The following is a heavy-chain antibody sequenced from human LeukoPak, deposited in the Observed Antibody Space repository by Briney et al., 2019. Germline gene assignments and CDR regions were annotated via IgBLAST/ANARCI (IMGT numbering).Heavy chain of an antibody. D-gene: IGHD3-22*01. CDR3: GKGINYYDNSGYLKH. J-gene: IGHJ4*02. Sequence: GGSLRLSCAASGFTFSSYSMNWVRQAPGRGLEWVATIGGAGTTTFYADSVKGRFTISRDNYKTTLYLQMNSLRAEDTAVYYCGKGINYYDNSGYLKHWGQGTLVTVSS. CDR1: GFTFSSYS. V-gene: IGHV3-23*01. CDR2: IGGAGTTT.